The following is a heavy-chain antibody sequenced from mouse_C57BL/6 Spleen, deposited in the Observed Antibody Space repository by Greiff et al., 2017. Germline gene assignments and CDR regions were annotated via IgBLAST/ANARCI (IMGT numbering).Heavy chain of an antibody. V-gene: IGHV1-82*01. CDR2: IYPGDGDT. CDR3: ARNYDYEDAMDY. J-gene: IGHJ4*01. Sequence: QVQLQQSGPELVKPGASVKISCKASGYAFSSSWMNWVKQRPGKGLEWIGRIYPGDGDTNYNGKFKGKATLTADKSSSTAYMQLSSLTSEDSAVYLCARNYDYEDAMDYWAQGTSVTVSS. CDR1: GYAFSSSW. D-gene: IGHD2-4*01.